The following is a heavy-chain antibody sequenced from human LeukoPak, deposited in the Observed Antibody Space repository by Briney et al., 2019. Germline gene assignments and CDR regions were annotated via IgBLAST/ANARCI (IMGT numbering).Heavy chain of an antibody. CDR1: GFTFSRSW. Sequence: PGGSLRLSCAASGFTFSRSWMSWVRRAPGKGLEWVANIKQDGSEKYHVDSVKGRFTISRDNAKNSLFLQMNSLRAEDTAVYYCARARTLAVVPAAMPYHFDFWGQGTLVSVSS. CDR2: IKQDGSEK. V-gene: IGHV3-7*01. D-gene: IGHD2-2*01. CDR3: ARARTLAVVPAAMPYHFDF. J-gene: IGHJ4*02.